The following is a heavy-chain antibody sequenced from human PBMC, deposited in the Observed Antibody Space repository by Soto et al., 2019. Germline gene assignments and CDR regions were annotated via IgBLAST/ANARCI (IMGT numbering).Heavy chain of an antibody. Sequence: GGSLRLSCAASGFTFSSYGMHWVRQAPGKGLVWVSRLYTDGTRTSYADSVKGRFTISRDNAKNTLYLQMNSLRAEDTAVYYCARGAGGYYYMDVWSKGTTVTGSS. V-gene: IGHV3-74*01. D-gene: IGHD3-10*01. CDR3: ARGAGGYYYMDV. CDR1: GFTFSSYG. CDR2: LYTDGTRT. J-gene: IGHJ6*03.